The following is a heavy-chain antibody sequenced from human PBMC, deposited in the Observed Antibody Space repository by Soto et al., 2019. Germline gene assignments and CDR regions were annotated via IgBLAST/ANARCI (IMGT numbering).Heavy chain of an antibody. CDR1: GGTFSSYS. J-gene: IGHJ6*02. CDR2: IIPIFGTA. D-gene: IGHD2-15*01. CDR3: ARDLRSCSGGSCYPYYYGMDV. V-gene: IGHV1-69*13. Sequence: SVKVSCKASGGTFSSYSISWVREAPGEGLEWMGGIIPIFGTANYAQKFQGRVTITADESTSTAYMELSSLRSEDTAVYYCARDLRSCSGGSCYPYYYGMDVWGQGTTVTVSS.